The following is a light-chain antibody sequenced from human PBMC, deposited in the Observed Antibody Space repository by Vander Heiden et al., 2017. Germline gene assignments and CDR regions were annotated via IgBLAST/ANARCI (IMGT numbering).Light chain of an antibody. CDR1: QSVLSSSNNKNY. V-gene: IGKV4-1*01. J-gene: IGKJ1*01. CDR2: WAS. CDR3: QQYYNIPRT. Sequence: DIVMHQPPDSLAVSLGERATINCKSSQSVLSSSNNKNYLTWFQQKPGQPPKLLIYWASTRESGVPDRFSGSGSGTDFTLTISSLQAEDVAVYYCQQYYNIPRTFGQGTKVEIK.